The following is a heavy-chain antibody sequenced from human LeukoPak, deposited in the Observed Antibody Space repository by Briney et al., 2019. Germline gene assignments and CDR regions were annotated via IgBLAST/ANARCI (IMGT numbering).Heavy chain of an antibody. D-gene: IGHD3-22*01. CDR2: IYPGDSDT. CDR1: GYSFTSYW. J-gene: IGHJ4*02. CDR3: ARQYYDSSGYHLYFDY. V-gene: IGHV5-51*01. Sequence: GEPLKISCKGSGYSFTSYWIGWVRQMPGKGLEWMGIIYPGDSDTRYSPSFQGQVTISADKSISTAYLQWSSLKASDTAMYYCARQYYDSSGYHLYFDYWGQGTPVTVSS.